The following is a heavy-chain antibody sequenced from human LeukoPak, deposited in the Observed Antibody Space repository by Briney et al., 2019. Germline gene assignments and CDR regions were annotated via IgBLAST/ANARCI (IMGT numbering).Heavy chain of an antibody. V-gene: IGHV4-39*01. D-gene: IGHD1-1*01. CDR3: ARTLPVHWFDP. J-gene: IGHJ5*02. CDR2: IYYSGST. CDR1: GGSISSSSYY. Sequence: SETLSLTCPVSGGSISSSSYYWGWIRPPPGKGLEWIGSIYYSGSTYYNPSLKSRVTISVDTSKNQFSLKLSSVTAADTAVYYCARTLPVHWFDPWGQGTLVTVSS.